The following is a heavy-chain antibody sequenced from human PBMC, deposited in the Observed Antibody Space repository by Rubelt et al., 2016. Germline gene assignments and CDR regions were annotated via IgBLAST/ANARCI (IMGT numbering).Heavy chain of an antibody. CDR3: ARHRIVRDMTIGGWFDP. CDR1: GDSVSSGSFC. D-gene: IGHD2/OR15-2a*01. CDR2: FCEMGPT. V-gene: IGHV4-39*01. Sequence: QLQLQESGPGLVKPSETLSLSCSVSGDSVSSGSFCWGWIRQSPGKGLAWIGSFCEMGPTYYHQSLRSRVTMSGDTSKRQFSLKLSSMTATDTAVYYCARHRIVRDMTIGGWFDPWGHGILVTVSS. J-gene: IGHJ5*02.